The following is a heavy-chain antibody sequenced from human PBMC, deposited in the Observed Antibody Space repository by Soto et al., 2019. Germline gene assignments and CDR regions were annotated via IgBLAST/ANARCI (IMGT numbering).Heavy chain of an antibody. J-gene: IGHJ2*01. CDR1: SVSNAW. Sequence: SVSNAWMNWVHQAPGKGLEWVGRIKSKTDGGTTDYAAPVKGRFTISRDDSKNTLYLQMNSLKTEDTAVYYCTTRSAAGSFDLWGRGTLVTVSS. V-gene: IGHV3-15*07. CDR2: IKSKTDGGTT. CDR3: TTRSAAGSFDL. D-gene: IGHD6-13*01.